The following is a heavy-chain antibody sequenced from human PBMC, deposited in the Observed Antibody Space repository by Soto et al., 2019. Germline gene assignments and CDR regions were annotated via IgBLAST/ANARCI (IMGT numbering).Heavy chain of an antibody. V-gene: IGHV2-5*01. J-gene: IGHJ5*02. D-gene: IGHD6-6*01. CDR3: ALRIAARLYNWFDP. CDR1: GFSLSTSGVG. CDR2: IYWNDDK. Sequence: QITLKESGPTLVKPTQTLTLTCTFSGFSLSTSGVGVGWIRQPPGKALEWLALIYWNDDKRYSPSLKSRLTITKDTSKNQVVLTMTNMDPVDTATYYCALRIAARLYNWFDPWGQGTLVTVSS.